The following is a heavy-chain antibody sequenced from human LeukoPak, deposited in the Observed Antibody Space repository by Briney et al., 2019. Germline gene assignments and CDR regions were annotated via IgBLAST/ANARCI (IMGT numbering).Heavy chain of an antibody. CDR3: ASEKQLGGDYYYYYMDV. CDR1: GGTFSSYA. Sequence: SVKVSCKASGGTFSSYAISWVRQAPGQGLEWMGGIIPIFGTANYAQKFQGRVTITTGESTSTAYMELSSLRSEDTAVYYCASEKQLGGDYYYYYMDVWGKGTTVTVSS. J-gene: IGHJ6*03. D-gene: IGHD6-13*01. V-gene: IGHV1-69*05. CDR2: IIPIFGTA.